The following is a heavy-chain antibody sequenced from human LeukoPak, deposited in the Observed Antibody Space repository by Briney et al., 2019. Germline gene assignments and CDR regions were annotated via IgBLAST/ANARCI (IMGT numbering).Heavy chain of an antibody. CDR3: ARRRDGYNSDYYYYYYMDV. Sequence: SETLSLTCTVSGGSISNYYWSWIRQPPGKGLEWIGYIYYSGSTNYNPSLKSRVTISVDTSKNQFSLKLSSVTAADTAVYYCARRRDGYNSDYYYYYYMDVWGKGTTVTVSS. D-gene: IGHD5-24*01. CDR1: GGSISNYY. J-gene: IGHJ6*03. V-gene: IGHV4-59*08. CDR2: IYYSGST.